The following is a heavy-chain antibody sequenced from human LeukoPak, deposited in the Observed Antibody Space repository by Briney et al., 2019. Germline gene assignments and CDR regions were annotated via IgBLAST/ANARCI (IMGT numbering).Heavy chain of an antibody. CDR2: IDGSDGGS. CDR1: VFIFSSYV. Sequence: GGPLRLSCAASVFIFSSYVMICVRQAPGEGLEYVSSIDGSDGGSYYADSVKGRFTISRDNSKNTLFLQMNSMRVEDTAVYYCARVDSGNYDYWGQGTLLTVSS. D-gene: IGHD1-26*01. V-gene: IGHV3-23*01. CDR3: ARVDSGNYDY. J-gene: IGHJ4*02.